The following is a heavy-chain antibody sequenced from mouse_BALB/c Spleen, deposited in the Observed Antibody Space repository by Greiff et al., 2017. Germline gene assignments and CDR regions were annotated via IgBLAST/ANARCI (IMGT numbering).Heavy chain of an antibody. Sequence: VQLKESGAELVRSGASVKLSCTASGFNIKDYYMHWVKQRPEQGLEWIGWIDPENGGTEYAPKFQGKTTMTADTTSNTAYLQLSSLTSEDTAVYYCNVITTEYWGQGTLVTVSA. CDR3: NVITTEY. CDR1: GFNIKDYY. CDR2: IDPENGGT. V-gene: IGHV14-4*02. D-gene: IGHD1-2*01. J-gene: IGHJ3*01.